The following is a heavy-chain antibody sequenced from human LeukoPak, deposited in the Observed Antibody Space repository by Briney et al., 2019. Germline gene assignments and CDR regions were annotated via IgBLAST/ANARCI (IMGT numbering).Heavy chain of an antibody. CDR1: GFTFSSYS. J-gene: IGHJ5*02. V-gene: IGHV3-21*01. CDR3: AREFAAANNWFDP. CDR2: ISSSSSYI. Sequence: PGGSLRLSCAAFGFTFSSYSMNWVRQAPGKGLEWVSSISSSSSYIYYADSVKGRFTISRDNAKNSLYLQMNSLRAEDTAVYYCAREFAAANNWFDPWGQGTLVTVSS. D-gene: IGHD6-13*01.